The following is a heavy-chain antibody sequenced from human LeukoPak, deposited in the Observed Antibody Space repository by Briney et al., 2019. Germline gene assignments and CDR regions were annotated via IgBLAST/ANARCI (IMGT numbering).Heavy chain of an antibody. V-gene: IGHV3-21*04. J-gene: IGHJ4*02. Sequence: GGSLRLSCAASGFTFSSYAMSWVRQAPGKGLEWVSSISSSSSYIYYADSVKGRFTISRDNAKKSLYLQMNSLRDEDTAVYYCARAYWGSVDYWGQGTLVTVSS. CDR3: ARAYWGSVDY. CDR1: GFTFSSYA. D-gene: IGHD7-27*01. CDR2: ISSSSSYI.